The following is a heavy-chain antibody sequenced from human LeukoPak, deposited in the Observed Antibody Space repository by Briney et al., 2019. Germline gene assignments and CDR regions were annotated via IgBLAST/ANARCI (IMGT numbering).Heavy chain of an antibody. CDR3: VKEPAPYSLGDA. J-gene: IGHJ6*04. D-gene: IGHD3-16*01. V-gene: IGHV3-33*06. Sequence: GGSLRLSCAASGFTFSRYGMHWVRQAPGKGLEWVAVVWDNGINKFYADSMKGRFTISRDNSKHTLSLHMNSLRAADTAVYYCVKEPAPYSLGDAWGKGTTVTFSS. CDR1: GFTFSRYG. CDR2: VWDNGINK.